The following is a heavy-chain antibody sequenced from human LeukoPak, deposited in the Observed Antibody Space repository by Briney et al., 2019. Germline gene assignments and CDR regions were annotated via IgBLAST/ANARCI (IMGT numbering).Heavy chain of an antibody. CDR3: ARDYQAPTLTTFFDY. Sequence: SETLSLTCAVSGYSISSGYYWGWIRQPPGKGLEWIGSIYHSRSTYYNPSLKSRVTISVDTSKNQFSLKLSSVTAADTAVYYCARDYQAPTLTTFFDYWGQGTLVTVSS. CDR2: IYHSRST. J-gene: IGHJ4*02. D-gene: IGHD4-17*01. CDR1: GYSISSGYY. V-gene: IGHV4-38-2*02.